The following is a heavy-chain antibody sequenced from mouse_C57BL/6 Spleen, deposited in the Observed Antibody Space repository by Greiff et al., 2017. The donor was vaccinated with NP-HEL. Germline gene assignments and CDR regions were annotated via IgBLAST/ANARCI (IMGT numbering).Heavy chain of an antibody. CDR3: TMGGGRFYAMDY. D-gene: IGHD3-1*01. V-gene: IGHV1-52*01. J-gene: IGHJ4*01. Sequence: QVQLQQPGAELVRPGSSVKLSCKASGYTFTSYWMHWVKQRPIQGLEWIGNIDPSDSETHYNQKFKDKATLTVDKSSSTAYMQLSSLTSEDSSVYYCTMGGGRFYAMDYWGQGTSVTVSS. CDR2: IDPSDSET. CDR1: GYTFTSYW.